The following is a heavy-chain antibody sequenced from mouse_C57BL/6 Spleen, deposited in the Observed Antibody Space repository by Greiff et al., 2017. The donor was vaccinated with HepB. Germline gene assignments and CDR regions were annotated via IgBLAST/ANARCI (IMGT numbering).Heavy chain of an antibody. CDR1: GFTFTDYY. Sequence: EVKLMESGGGLVQPGGSLSLSCAASGFTFTDYYMSWVRQPPGKALEWLGFIRNKANGYTTEYSASVKGRFTISRDNSQSILYLQMNALRAEDSATYYCARSKPGNYFDYWGQGTTLTVSS. CDR3: ARSKPGNYFDY. V-gene: IGHV7-3*01. CDR2: IRNKANGYTT. J-gene: IGHJ2*01.